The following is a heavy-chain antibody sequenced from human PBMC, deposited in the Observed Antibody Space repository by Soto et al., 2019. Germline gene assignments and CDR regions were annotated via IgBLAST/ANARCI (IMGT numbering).Heavy chain of an antibody. CDR2: ISGSSGHI. CDR1: GFTFRDYG. V-gene: IGHV3-23*01. D-gene: IGHD2-2*01. Sequence: EVQVLESGGGLVQPGGSLRLSCAASGFTFRDYGMSWVRQAPGKGLEWVSTISGSSGHIYYADFVKGRFTISRDNSRNTLYLQMNSLRVDDTAIYYCAKGESTSSEPYYGMDVWGRGTTVTVSS. J-gene: IGHJ6*02. CDR3: AKGESTSSEPYYGMDV.